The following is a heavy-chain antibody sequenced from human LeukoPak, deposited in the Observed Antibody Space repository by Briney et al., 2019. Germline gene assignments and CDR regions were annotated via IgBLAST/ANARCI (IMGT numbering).Heavy chain of an antibody. V-gene: IGHV3-23*01. CDR2: ISGSGGST. Sequence: GGPLRLSCAASGFTFSSYAMSWVRQAPGKGLEWVSAISGSGGSTYYADSVKGRFTISRDNSKNTLYLQMNSLRAEDTAVYYCAKVRAAGTEFDYWGQGTLVTVSS. D-gene: IGHD6-13*01. J-gene: IGHJ4*02. CDR1: GFTFSSYA. CDR3: AKVRAAGTEFDY.